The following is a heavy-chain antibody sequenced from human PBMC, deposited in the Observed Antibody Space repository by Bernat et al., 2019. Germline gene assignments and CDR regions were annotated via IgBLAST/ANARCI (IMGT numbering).Heavy chain of an antibody. V-gene: IGHV3-30-3*01. CDR2: ISYDGSNK. CDR1: GFTFSSYA. CDR3: ESTAAGLDY. D-gene: IGHD6-13*01. J-gene: IGHJ4*02. Sequence: QVQLVESGGGVVQPGRSLRLSCAASGFTFSSYAMHWVRRAPGKGLEWVAVISYDGSNKYYADSVKGRFTISRDNSKNTLYLQMNSLRAEDTAVYYCESTAAGLDYWGQGTLVTVSS.